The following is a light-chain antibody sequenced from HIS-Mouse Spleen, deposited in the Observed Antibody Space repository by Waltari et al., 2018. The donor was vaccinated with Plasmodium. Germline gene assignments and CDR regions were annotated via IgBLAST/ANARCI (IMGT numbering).Light chain of an antibody. J-gene: IGKJ1*01. V-gene: IGKV1-5*03. Sequence: DIQMTQSPSTLSASVAASVTITCRASQSISSWLDWYQQKPGKAPKLLIYKASSLERGVPSRFSGSGSGTEFTLTISSLQPDDFATYYCQQYNSYSWTFGQGTKVEIK. CDR3: QQYNSYSWT. CDR1: QSISSW. CDR2: KAS.